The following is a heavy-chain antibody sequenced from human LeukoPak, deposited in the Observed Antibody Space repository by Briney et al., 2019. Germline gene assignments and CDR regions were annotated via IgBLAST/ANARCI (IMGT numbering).Heavy chain of an antibody. CDR3: ARSSRSSWSRDFDY. CDR1: GGSISSSSYY. Sequence: SETLSLTCTVSGGSISSSSYYWGWIRQPPGKGLEWIGSIYYSGSTYYNPSLKSRVTISVDTSKNQFSLKLSSVTAADTAVYYCARSSRSSWSRDFDYWGQGTLVTVSS. D-gene: IGHD6-13*01. V-gene: IGHV4-39*07. CDR2: IYYSGST. J-gene: IGHJ4*02.